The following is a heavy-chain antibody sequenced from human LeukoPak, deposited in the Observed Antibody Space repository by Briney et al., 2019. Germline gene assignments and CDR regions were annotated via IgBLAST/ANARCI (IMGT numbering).Heavy chain of an antibody. CDR3: ARGRYCSSTSCYIGPERAKKFDC. J-gene: IGHJ4*02. CDR1: GGSFSGYY. Sequence: SETLSLTCAVYGGSFSGYYWSWIRQPPGKGLEWIGEINDSGSTNCNPSLKSRVTISVDSSKKQFSLKLSSVTAADTAVYYCARGRYCSSTSCYIGPERAKKFDCWGQGTLVTVSS. D-gene: IGHD2-2*02. V-gene: IGHV4-34*01. CDR2: INDSGST.